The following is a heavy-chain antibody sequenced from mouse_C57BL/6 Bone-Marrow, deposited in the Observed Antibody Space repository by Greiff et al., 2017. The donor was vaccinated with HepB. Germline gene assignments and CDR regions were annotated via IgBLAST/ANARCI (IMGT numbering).Heavy chain of an antibody. CDR2: IRSKSSNYAT. CDR3: VRGITTVVATEGYFDV. D-gene: IGHD1-1*01. CDR1: GFTFNTYA. Sequence: GGGLVQPKGSLKLSCAASGFTFNTYAMHWVRQAPGKGLEWVARIRSKSSNYATYYADSVKDRFTISRDDSQSMLYLQMNNLKTEDTAMYYCVRGITTVVATEGYFDVWGTGTTVTVSS. V-gene: IGHV10-3*01. J-gene: IGHJ1*03.